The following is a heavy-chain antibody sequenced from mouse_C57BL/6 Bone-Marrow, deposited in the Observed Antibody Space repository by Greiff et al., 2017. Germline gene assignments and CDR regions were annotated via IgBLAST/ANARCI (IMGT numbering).Heavy chain of an antibody. CDR1: GFNVKNTY. CDR3: ARPYYSNWGFAY. CDR2: IDPANGNT. D-gene: IGHD2-5*01. V-gene: IGHV14-3*01. Sequence: EVKLVESVAELVRPGASVKLSCTASGFNVKNTYMHWVKQRPEQGLEWIGRIDPANGNTKYAPKFQGKATITADTSSNTAYLQLSSLTSEDTAIYYCARPYYSNWGFAYWGQGTLVTVSA. J-gene: IGHJ3*01.